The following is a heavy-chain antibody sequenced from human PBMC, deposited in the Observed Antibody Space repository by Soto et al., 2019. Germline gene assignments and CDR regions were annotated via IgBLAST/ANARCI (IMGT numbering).Heavy chain of an antibody. J-gene: IGHJ4*02. CDR3: AKAGFWSGYYSLVDY. V-gene: IGHV3-9*01. D-gene: IGHD3-3*01. CDR2: ISWNSGSI. Sequence: PGGSLRLSFAASGFTFDDYAMHWVRQAPGKGLEWVSGISWNSGSIGYADSVKGRFTISRDNAKNSLYLQMNSLRAEDTALYYCAKAGFWSGYYSLVDYWGQGTLVTVSS. CDR1: GFTFDDYA.